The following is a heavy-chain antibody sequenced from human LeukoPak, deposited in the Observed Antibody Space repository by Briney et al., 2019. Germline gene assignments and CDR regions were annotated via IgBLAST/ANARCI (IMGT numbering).Heavy chain of an antibody. Sequence: PGGSLRLSCAASGFTLSSDEMNWVRQAPGKGLEWVSYISSGGSAIKYADSVKGRFTISRDNAKNSLYLQMNSLRAEDTAVYYCARERGKDFDYWGQGTLVTVAS. CDR1: GFTLSSDE. CDR3: ARERGKDFDY. J-gene: IGHJ4*02. V-gene: IGHV3-48*03. CDR2: ISSGGSAI.